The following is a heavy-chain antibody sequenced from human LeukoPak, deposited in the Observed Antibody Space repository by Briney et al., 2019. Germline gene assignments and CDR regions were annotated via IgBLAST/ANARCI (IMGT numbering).Heavy chain of an antibody. V-gene: IGHV3-23*01. Sequence: PGGSLRLSCADSGYTLSRYAISWVPHAPGKGREWVSAISGDGGSTYNAESVRGRFTISRDNSKNTLYLQMSSLRAEDTAVYYCAIPTGLTVPGPDYWGQGTLVTVSS. CDR2: ISGDGGST. CDR3: AIPTGLTVPGPDY. CDR1: GYTLSRYA. D-gene: IGHD6-19*01. J-gene: IGHJ4*02.